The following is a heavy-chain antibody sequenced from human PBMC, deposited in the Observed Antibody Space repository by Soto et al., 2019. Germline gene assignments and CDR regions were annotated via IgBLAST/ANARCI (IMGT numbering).Heavy chain of an antibody. Sequence: VQLVESGGGLVQPGGSLRLSCAASGFTFSSYEMNWVRQAPGKGLEWVSYISSSGTTIYYADSVQGRFTISRDNARNALFLHMSSLRVDDTAFYYCARTIAAAAQGFGSWGQGTLVTVSS. V-gene: IGHV3-48*03. CDR3: ARTIAAAAQGFGS. D-gene: IGHD6-13*01. CDR2: ISSSGTTI. CDR1: GFTFSSYE. J-gene: IGHJ4*02.